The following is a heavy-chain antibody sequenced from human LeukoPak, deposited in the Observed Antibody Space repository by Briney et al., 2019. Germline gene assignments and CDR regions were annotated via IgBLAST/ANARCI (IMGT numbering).Heavy chain of an antibody. J-gene: IGHJ6*03. D-gene: IGHD4-11*01. CDR3: ARVDYSNHPTLVYYMDV. V-gene: IGHV4-34*01. Sequence: GSLRLSCAASGFTFSGYGMHWVCQAPGKGLEWIGEINHSGSTNYNPSLKSRVTISVDTSKNQFSLKLSSVTAADTAVYYCARVDYSNHPTLVYYMDVWGKGTTVTVSS. CDR2: INHSGST. CDR1: GFTFSGYG.